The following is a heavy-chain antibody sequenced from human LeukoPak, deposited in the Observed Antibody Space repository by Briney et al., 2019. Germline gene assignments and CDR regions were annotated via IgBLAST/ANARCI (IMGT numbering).Heavy chain of an antibody. J-gene: IGHJ4*02. Sequence: PGGSLRLSCAASGFTFSYYYMTWIRQAPGKGLEWVSHISNSDNNIYYADSVKGRFTISRDNAKNSLYLQMNSLRAEDTAVYYCARGLATVDYWGQGTLVSVSS. V-gene: IGHV3-11*01. CDR2: ISNSDNNI. D-gene: IGHD5-12*01. CDR1: GFTFSYYY. CDR3: ARGLATVDY.